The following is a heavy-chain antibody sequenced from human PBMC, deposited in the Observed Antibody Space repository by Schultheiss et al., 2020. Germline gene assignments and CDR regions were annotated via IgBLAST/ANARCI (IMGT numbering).Heavy chain of an antibody. CDR2: IDWDDDK. CDR3: AHTILSGYYLDY. V-gene: IGHV2-70*12. Sequence: SGPTLVKPTQTLTLTCTFSGFSLSTSGMCVSWICQPPGKALEWLARIDWDDDKYYSTSLKTRLTISKDTSKNQVVLTMTNMDPVDTATYYCAHTILSGYYLDYWGQGTLVTVSS. CDR1: GFSLSTSGMC. J-gene: IGHJ4*02. D-gene: IGHD3-9*01.